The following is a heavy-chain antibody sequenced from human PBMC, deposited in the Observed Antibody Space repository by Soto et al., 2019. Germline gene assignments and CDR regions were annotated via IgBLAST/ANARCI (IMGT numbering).Heavy chain of an antibody. CDR1: GGSFSGYY. J-gene: IGHJ4*02. CDR2: INHSGST. V-gene: IGHV4-34*09. D-gene: IGHD6-13*01. CDR3: ARVYSVNYLGYFDY. Sequence: SETLSLTCAVYGGSFSGYYWTWIRQPPGTGLEWIGEINHSGSTYYNPTLKSRVTMSVDTSKRQFSLNLSSLTAADTAVYYCARVYSVNYLGYFDYWGQGALVTVSS.